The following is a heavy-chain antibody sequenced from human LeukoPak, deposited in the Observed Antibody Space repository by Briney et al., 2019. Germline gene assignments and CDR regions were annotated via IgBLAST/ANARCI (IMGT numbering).Heavy chain of an antibody. CDR1: GGSISSYY. V-gene: IGHV4-4*07. J-gene: IGHJ6*03. CDR3: ARDKVGYGDYWAPYYYMDV. D-gene: IGHD4-17*01. CDR2: IYTNGST. Sequence: SETLSLTCTVSGGSISSYYWSWIRQPAGKGLEWIGRIYTNGSTNYNPSLKSRVTMSVDTSKNQFSLKLSSVTAADTAVYYCARDKVGYGDYWAPYYYMDVWGKGTTVTVSS.